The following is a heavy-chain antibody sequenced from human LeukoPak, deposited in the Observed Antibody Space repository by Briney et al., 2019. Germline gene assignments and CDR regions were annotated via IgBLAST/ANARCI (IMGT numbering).Heavy chain of an antibody. D-gene: IGHD3-22*01. V-gene: IGHV3-30*01. CDR3: ARDRINMMVFVHDSGLDL. J-gene: IGHJ5*02. CDR2: LSYDGSDR. Sequence: PGRSLRLSCAASGLTLTDYGIHWVRQAPGKGLEWVAVLSYDGSDRYYADSVNGRFTISRDISSDTVSLQMNSLRVEDTAVYFCARDRINMMVFVHDSGLDLWGQGTLVTVSS. CDR1: GLTLTDYG.